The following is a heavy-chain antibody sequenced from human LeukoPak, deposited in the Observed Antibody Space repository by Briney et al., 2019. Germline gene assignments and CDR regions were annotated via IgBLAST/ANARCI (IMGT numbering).Heavy chain of an antibody. CDR2: ISSSGSTI. CDR3: ARDYYYDSSGYFGY. CDR1: GFTFSDYY. J-gene: IGHJ4*02. Sequence: PGGSLRLSCAASGFTFSDYYMSWIRQAPGKGLERVSYISSSGSTIYYADSVKGRFTISRDNAKNSLYLQMNSLRAEDTAVYYCARDYYYDSSGYFGYWGQGTLVTVSS. V-gene: IGHV3-11*01. D-gene: IGHD3-22*01.